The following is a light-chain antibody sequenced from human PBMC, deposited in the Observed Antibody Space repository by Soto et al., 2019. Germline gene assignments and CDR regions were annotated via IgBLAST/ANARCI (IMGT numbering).Light chain of an antibody. Sequence: ETVMTQSPATLSVSPGERATLSCRASQSVNSNLAWYQQKPGQAPRLLIYDASYRAPGIPARFSGSGSGTDFTLTISSLEAEDSAVYYCQQRGSWPATFGPGTKVDIK. CDR3: QQRGSWPAT. CDR2: DAS. V-gene: IGKV3-11*01. J-gene: IGKJ3*01. CDR1: QSVNSN.